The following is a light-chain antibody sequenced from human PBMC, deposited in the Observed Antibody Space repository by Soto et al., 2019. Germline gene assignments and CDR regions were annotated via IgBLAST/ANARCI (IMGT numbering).Light chain of an antibody. CDR3: QQHNSWPLT. V-gene: IGKV3-11*01. J-gene: IGKJ1*01. CDR1: QSLNSH. Sequence: EIVMTQSPATLSLSPGERATLSCWASQSLNSHLAWYQQKPGQAPSLLIYDLSNRAIGIPVRFSGSGSGTDFTLTISSLESEDFAVYYCQQHNSWPLTFGEGTNVEI. CDR2: DLS.